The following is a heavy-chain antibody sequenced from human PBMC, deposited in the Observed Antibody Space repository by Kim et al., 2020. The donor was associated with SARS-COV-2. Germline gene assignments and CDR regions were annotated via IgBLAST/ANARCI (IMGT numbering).Heavy chain of an antibody. D-gene: IGHD3-10*01. V-gene: IGHV3-20*03. CDR3: ARAFYGSGTRGPLDP. J-gene: IGHJ5*02. Sequence: ADSVEGRFTISRDNAKNSIFLEMNSLTAEDTAFYYCARAFYGSGTRGPLDPWGQGTLVTVSS.